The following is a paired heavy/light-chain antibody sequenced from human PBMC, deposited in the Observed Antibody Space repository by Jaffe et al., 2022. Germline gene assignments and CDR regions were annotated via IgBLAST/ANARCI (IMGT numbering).Heavy chain of an antibody. Sequence: EVQLVESGGGLVQPGGSLRLSCAGSGFPFNNYEMNWVRQAPGKGLEWVSYITPSGITRYAESVKGRFTISRDNAKNSLSLQMNSLRAEDTALYYCAREIIATGGDALDLWGQGTMVTVSS. J-gene: IGHJ3*01. D-gene: IGHD3-10*01. CDR1: GFPFNNYE. V-gene: IGHV3-48*03. CDR3: AREIIATGGDALDL. CDR2: ITPSGITR.
Light chain of an antibody. Sequence: QSALTQPPSASGSPGQSVTISCTGTNSDIGDYNYVSWYQQHPGKVPKLIIYEVNKRPSGVPDRFSGSKSGNTASLTVSGLQAEDEADYYCSSNAVINDFYVFGTGTKVTVL. CDR3: SSNAVINDFYV. CDR1: NSDIGDYNY. J-gene: IGLJ1*01. CDR2: EVN. V-gene: IGLV2-8*01.